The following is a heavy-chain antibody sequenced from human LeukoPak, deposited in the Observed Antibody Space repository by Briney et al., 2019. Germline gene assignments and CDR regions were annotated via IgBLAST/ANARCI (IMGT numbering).Heavy chain of an antibody. CDR1: GFTFYDYA. CDR3: ANGLNY. Sequence: PGGSLRLSCAASGFTFYDYAMHWVRQAPGKGLEWVSGISWNSGSIGYADSVKGRFTISRDNAKNSLYLQMNSLRAEDTALYYCANGLNYWGQGTLVTVSS. V-gene: IGHV3-9*01. J-gene: IGHJ4*02. CDR2: ISWNSGSI.